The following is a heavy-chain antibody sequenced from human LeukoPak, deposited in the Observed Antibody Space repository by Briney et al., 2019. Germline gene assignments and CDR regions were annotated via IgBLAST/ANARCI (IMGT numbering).Heavy chain of an antibody. CDR3: VRSFNTYGYPTGY. V-gene: IGHV3-20*04. Sequence: GGSLRLSCAASGFTFSDYGMSWARQPPGKGLEWVAGINWNGGSTGYAVSVRGRFVISRDDANNFLHLHMNSLRAEDTAFYYCVRSFNTYGYPTGYWGQGTLVTVSS. D-gene: IGHD5-18*01. CDR2: INWNGGST. J-gene: IGHJ4*02. CDR1: GFTFSDYG.